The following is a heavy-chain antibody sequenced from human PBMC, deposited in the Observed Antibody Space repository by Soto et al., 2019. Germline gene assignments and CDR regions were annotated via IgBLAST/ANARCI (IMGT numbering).Heavy chain of an antibody. CDR3: TTGIYYDILTGYHNVAY. CDR2: IKSKTDGGTA. V-gene: IGHV3-15*01. J-gene: IGHJ4*02. Sequence: PGGSLRLSCVASGFNLSHPWMTWVRQAAGKGLERVGRIKSKTDGGTADYAAPVKGRATISRDDSKNTVYLQMNSLKTEDTAVYYCTTGIYYDILTGYHNVAYWGQGALVTVSS. CDR1: GFNLSHPW. D-gene: IGHD3-9*01.